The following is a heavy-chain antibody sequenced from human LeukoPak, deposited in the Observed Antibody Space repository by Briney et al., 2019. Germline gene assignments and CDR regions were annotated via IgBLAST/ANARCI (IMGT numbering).Heavy chain of an antibody. CDR1: GFTFSSYS. V-gene: IGHV3-21*01. D-gene: IGHD3-10*01. CDR3: ARESITMVRGVILNWFDP. Sequence: GGSLRLSCAASGFTFSSYSMNWVRQAPGKGLEWVSSISSSSSCIYYADSVKGRFTISRDNAKNSLYLQMNSLRAEDTAVYYCARESITMVRGVILNWFDPWGQGTLVTVSS. CDR2: ISSSSSCI. J-gene: IGHJ5*02.